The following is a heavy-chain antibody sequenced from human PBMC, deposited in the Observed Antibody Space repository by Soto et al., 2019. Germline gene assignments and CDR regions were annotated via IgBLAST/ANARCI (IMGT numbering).Heavy chain of an antibody. CDR2: INPNSGGI. Sequence: ASVKVSCKASGYTFTDYYIHWVRQAPGQGLEWMGWINPNSGGINYAQKFQGRVTVTRDTSVTTGYMELSRLRSDDTAVYYCARDLFISSSDLLAAAGPGGMDVWGQGTTVTVSS. J-gene: IGHJ6*02. CDR3: ARDLFISSSDLLAAAGPGGMDV. CDR1: GYTFTDYY. D-gene: IGHD6-13*01. V-gene: IGHV1-2*02.